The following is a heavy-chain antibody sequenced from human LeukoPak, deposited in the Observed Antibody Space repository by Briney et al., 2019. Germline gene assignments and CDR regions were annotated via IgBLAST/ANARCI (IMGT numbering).Heavy chain of an antibody. D-gene: IGHD2-21*01. V-gene: IGHV3-21*01. CDR2: ISSSSSYI. CDR1: GFTFSSYS. Sequence: GGSLRLSCAASGFTFSSYSMNWVRQAPGKGLEWVSSISSSSSYIYYADSVKGRSTISRDNAKNSLYLQMNSLRAEDTAVYYCARARDGSLGYWGQGTLVTVSS. CDR3: ARARDGSLGY. J-gene: IGHJ4*02.